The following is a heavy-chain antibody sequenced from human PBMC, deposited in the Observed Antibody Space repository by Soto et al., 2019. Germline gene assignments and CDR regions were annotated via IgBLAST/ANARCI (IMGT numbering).Heavy chain of an antibody. D-gene: IGHD2-21*02. CDR2: ISAYNGHT. CDR1: GYIFTSYG. CDR3: ARGLMTYYYYYMDV. Sequence: ASVKVSCKASGYIFTSYGINWVRQAPGQGLEWVGWISAYNGHTKYSQNFQGRVTITTDTSASTSYMGLSSLRSEDTAVYYCARGLMTYYYYYMDVWGKGTTVTVSS. V-gene: IGHV1-18*01. J-gene: IGHJ6*03.